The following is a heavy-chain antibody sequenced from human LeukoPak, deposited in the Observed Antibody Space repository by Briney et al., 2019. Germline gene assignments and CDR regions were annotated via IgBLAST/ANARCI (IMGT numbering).Heavy chain of an antibody. V-gene: IGHV3-48*01. CDR2: ITGSGTDI. J-gene: IGHJ4*02. CDR3: ARVRMDYGSGSPADY. D-gene: IGHD3-10*01. Sequence: GGSLRLSCAASGFTFSSYSMNWVRQAPGKGPEWISWITGSGTDIIYADSVKGRFTISRDNAKNSLYLQMNSLRAEDTAVYYCARVRMDYGSGSPADYWGQGTLVTVSS. CDR1: GFTFSSYS.